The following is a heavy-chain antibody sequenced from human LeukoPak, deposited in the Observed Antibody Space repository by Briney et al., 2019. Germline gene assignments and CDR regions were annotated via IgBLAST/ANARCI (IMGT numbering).Heavy chain of an antibody. V-gene: IGHV3-23*01. J-gene: IGHJ3*02. CDR3: ARSYYYGSGRVDAFDI. CDR2: ISGSGGST. D-gene: IGHD3-10*01. CDR1: RFTFSSYA. Sequence: GGSLRLSCAASRFTFSSYAMSWVRQAPGKGLEWVSAISGSGGSTYYADSVKGRFTISRDNSKNTLYLQMNSLRAEDTAVYYCARSYYYGSGRVDAFDIWGQGTMVTVSS.